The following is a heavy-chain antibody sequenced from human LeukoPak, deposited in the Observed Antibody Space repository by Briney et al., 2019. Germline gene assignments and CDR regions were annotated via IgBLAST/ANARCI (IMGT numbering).Heavy chain of an antibody. V-gene: IGHV4-59*08. J-gene: IGHJ5*02. CDR2: IYYSGTT. D-gene: IGHD1-26*01. Sequence: SETLSLTCTVSGGSISSYYWSWIRQPPGKGLEWIGYIYYSGTTNYNPSLKSRVTISVDTSQNQFSLKLSSVTAADTAIYYRARHTSGYSGDLDPWARGPWSPSPQ. CDR1: GGSISSYY. CDR3: ARHTSGYSGDLDP.